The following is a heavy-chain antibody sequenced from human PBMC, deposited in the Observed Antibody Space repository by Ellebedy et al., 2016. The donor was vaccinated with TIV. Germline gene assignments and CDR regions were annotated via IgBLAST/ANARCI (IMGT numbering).Heavy chain of an antibody. J-gene: IGHJ4*02. V-gene: IGHV1-2*02. D-gene: IGHD1-26*01. CDR1: GYTFINSY. CDR2: IHPHNGGT. CDR3: AKGLLRELLGFDS. Sequence: ASVKVSCKASGYTFINSYIHWVRQAPGQGLEWLGWIHPHNGGTNYAMNFRGRVTMTTDMSINTAYMELSTLTFDDTAIYYCAKGLLRELLGFDSWGQGTLVAVSS.